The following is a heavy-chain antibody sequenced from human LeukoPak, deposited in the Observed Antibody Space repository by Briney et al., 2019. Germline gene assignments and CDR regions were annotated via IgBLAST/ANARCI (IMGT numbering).Heavy chain of an antibody. CDR1: GYSISSGYY. J-gene: IGHJ6*03. Sequence: SETLSLTCTVSGYSISSGYYWGWIRQPPGKGLEWIGSFYHSGTTYYNPSLKSRVTLSVDTSKNQFSLKLSSVTAADTAVYYCARTTMVRGTYYMDVWGKGTTVTISS. D-gene: IGHD3-10*01. CDR2: FYHSGTT. CDR3: ARTTMVRGTYYMDV. V-gene: IGHV4-38-2*02.